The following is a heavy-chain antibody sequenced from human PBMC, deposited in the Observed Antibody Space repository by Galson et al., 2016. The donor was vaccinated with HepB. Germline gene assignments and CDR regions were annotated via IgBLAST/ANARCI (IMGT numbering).Heavy chain of an antibody. J-gene: IGHJ4*02. Sequence: SVKVSCKASGGTFSNYAISWVRQAPGQGLEWMGGIIPIFGTANYAQKFQGRVTITADESMSTAYMELSSLRSEDTAVYYCTRAFGGGYTYVYSFWGQGTLVTVSS. CDR1: GGTFSNYA. CDR2: IIPIFGTA. V-gene: IGHV1-69*13. CDR3: TRAFGGGYTYVYSF. D-gene: IGHD5-18*01.